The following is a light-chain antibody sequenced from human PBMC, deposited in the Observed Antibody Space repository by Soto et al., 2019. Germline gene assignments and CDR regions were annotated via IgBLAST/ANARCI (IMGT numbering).Light chain of an antibody. CDR2: KVS. Sequence: DVVMTQSPLSLPVTLGQPASISCRSSQSLAYSDGNTYLNWFQQRPGQSPRRLIYKVSNRDSGVRDSFSGSGSGTDFTLKISRVEAEDVGVYYCMQGTHWPPYTFGQGTKLEIK. CDR3: MQGTHWPPYT. V-gene: IGKV2-30*01. CDR1: QSLAYSDGNTY. J-gene: IGKJ2*01.